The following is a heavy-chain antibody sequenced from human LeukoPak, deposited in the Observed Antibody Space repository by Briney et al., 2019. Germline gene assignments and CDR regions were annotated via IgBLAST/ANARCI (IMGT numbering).Heavy chain of an antibody. CDR1: GGSISSSY. V-gene: IGHV4-59*01. D-gene: IGHD6-13*01. CDR2: IYYSGTT. J-gene: IGHJ4*02. CDR3: AREGYASNWYPD. Sequence: PSETLSLTCTVSGGSISSSYWAWIRQPPGKGLEWIGYIYYSGTTNYNPSLKSRVTISVDTSKNQFSLKLRSVTAANTALYYCAREGYASNWYPDWGQGTRVTVSS.